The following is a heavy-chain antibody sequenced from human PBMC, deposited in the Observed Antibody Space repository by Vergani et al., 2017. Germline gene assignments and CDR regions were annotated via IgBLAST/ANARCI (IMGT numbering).Heavy chain of an antibody. J-gene: IGHJ3*02. Sequence: QVQLVESGGGVVQPGRSLRLSCAASGFTFSSYGMHWVRQAPGKGLEWVAVISYDGSNKYYADSVKGRFTISRDNSKNTLYLQMNSLRAEDTAVYYCARDRAPLGFGELLPFDIWGQGTMVTVSS. D-gene: IGHD3-10*01. CDR1: GFTFSSYG. CDR2: ISYDGSNK. CDR3: ARDRAPLGFGELLPFDI. V-gene: IGHV3-30*03.